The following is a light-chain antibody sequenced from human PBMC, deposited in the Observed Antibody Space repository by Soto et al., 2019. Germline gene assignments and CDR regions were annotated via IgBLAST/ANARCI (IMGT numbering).Light chain of an antibody. V-gene: IGLV1-36*01. J-gene: IGLJ3*02. CDR3: AAWDDSLNGQV. CDR1: SFNIGNNA. Sequence: QSVLTQPPSVSEAPSQRVTISCSGSSFNIGNNAVNWYQQVPGKTPKLLIYYDNLLPSGVSDRFSGSKSGTSASLAISGLPSEDEADYYCAAWDDSLNGQVFGGGTKLTVL. CDR2: YDN.